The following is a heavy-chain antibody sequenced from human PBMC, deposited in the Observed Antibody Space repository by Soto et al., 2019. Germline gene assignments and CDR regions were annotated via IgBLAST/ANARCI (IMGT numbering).Heavy chain of an antibody. CDR2: IIPIFGTA. V-gene: IGHV1-69*13. J-gene: IGHJ3*02. CDR1: GGTFSSYA. D-gene: IGHD1-26*01. Sequence: SVKVSCKASGGTFSSYAISWVRQAPGQGLEWMGGIIPIFGTANSAQKFQGRVTITADEYTSTAYMELSSLRSEDTAVYYCARDREWELLSALDIWGQGTMVTVSS. CDR3: ARDREWELLSALDI.